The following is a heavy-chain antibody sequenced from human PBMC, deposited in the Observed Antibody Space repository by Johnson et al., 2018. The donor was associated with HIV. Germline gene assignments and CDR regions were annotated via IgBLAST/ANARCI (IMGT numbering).Heavy chain of an antibody. CDR3: ARAPYNWNSGLFDALDM. J-gene: IGHJ3*02. CDR2: ISSSGSDI. Sequence: QVQLVESGGGLVKPGGSLRLSCAASGFNFRDYYMNWIRQAPGKGLEWLSYISSSGSDIFYADSVKGRFTISRDNGKNSVFLQMNSLTVEDTAVFYCARAPYNWNSGLFDALDMWGQGTMVTVSS. D-gene: IGHD1-7*01. V-gene: IGHV3-11*04. CDR1: GFNFRDYY.